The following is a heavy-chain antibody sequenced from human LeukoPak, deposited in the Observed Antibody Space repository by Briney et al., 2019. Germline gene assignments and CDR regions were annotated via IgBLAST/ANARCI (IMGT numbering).Heavy chain of an antibody. Sequence: GGSLRLSCAASGFTFSSYEMNWVRQAPGKGLEWVSYISSSGSTIYYADSVKGRFTISRDNAKNSLYLQMNSLRAEDTAVYYCARGGEQRLPPYWYFDLWGRGTLVTVSS. CDR3: ARGGEQRLPPYWYFDL. CDR1: GFTFSSYE. J-gene: IGHJ2*01. D-gene: IGHD6-25*01. V-gene: IGHV3-48*03. CDR2: ISSSGSTI.